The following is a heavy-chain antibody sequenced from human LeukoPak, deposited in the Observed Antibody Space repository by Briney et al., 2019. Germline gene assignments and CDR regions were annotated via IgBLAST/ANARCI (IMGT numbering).Heavy chain of an antibody. J-gene: IGHJ4*02. CDR3: ARDRGYQLPINFDY. CDR1: GYTFTSYG. D-gene: IGHD2-2*01. V-gene: IGHV1-18*01. Sequence: ASVKASCKASGYTFTSYGISWVRQAPGQGLEWMGWISAYNGNINYAQKLQGRVTMTTDTSTSTAYMELRSLRSDDTAVYYCARDRGYQLPINFDYWGQGTLVTVSS. CDR2: ISAYNGNI.